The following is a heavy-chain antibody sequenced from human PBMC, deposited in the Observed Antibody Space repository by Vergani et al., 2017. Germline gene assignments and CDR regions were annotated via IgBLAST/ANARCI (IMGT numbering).Heavy chain of an antibody. D-gene: IGHD6-19*01. CDR1: GFTFSSYG. V-gene: IGHV3-30*02. J-gene: IGHJ4*02. CDR2: IRYDGSNK. Sequence: QVQLVESGGGVVQPGGSLRLSCAASGFTFSSYGMHWVRQAPGKGLEWVAFIRYDGSNKYYADSVKGRFTIYRDNSKNTLYLQMNSLRAEDTAVYYCAKLKRWLVRPDYWGQGTLVIVSS. CDR3: AKLKRWLVRPDY.